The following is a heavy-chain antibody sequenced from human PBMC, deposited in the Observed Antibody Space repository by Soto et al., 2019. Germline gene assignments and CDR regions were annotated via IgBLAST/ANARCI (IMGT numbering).Heavy chain of an antibody. CDR2: ISGSGGST. V-gene: IGHV3-23*01. Sequence: EVQLLESGGGLVQPGGSLRLSCAASGFTFSSYAMSWVRQAPGKGLEWVSTISGSGGSTYYADSAKGRFTISRDNYKNTLDLQMNSLRAEDTAIYYCAKLDYGDYGGVDYWGQGTLVTVSS. CDR3: AKLDYGDYGGVDY. J-gene: IGHJ4*02. D-gene: IGHD4-17*01. CDR1: GFTFSSYA.